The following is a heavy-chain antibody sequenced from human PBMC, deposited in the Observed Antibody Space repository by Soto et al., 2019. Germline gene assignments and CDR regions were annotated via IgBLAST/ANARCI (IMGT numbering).Heavy chain of an antibody. Sequence: QVQLQGSGPGLVRPSETLSLTSTVSGASISTNHHNWAWVRQPPGKGLEWMGNIHYRGVTYFNPSLGSRLSMSVDTSKNQFSLKLTSVTAADTAVYYCARLPTGYPNWFDPWGQGTLVTVSS. D-gene: IGHD3-9*01. V-gene: IGHV4-39*01. CDR1: GASISTNHHN. J-gene: IGHJ5*02. CDR2: IHYRGVT. CDR3: ARLPTGYPNWFDP.